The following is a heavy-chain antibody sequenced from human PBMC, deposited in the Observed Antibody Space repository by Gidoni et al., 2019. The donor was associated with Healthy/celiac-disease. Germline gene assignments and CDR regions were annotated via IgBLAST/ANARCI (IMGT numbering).Heavy chain of an antibody. D-gene: IGHD6-13*01. J-gene: IGHJ5*02. V-gene: IGHV4-39*01. Sequence: LEWIGSIYYSGSTYYNPSLKSRVTISVDTSKNQFSLKLSSVTAADTAVYYCARIIGAWQQLVLGWFDPWGQGTLVTVSS. CDR2: IYYSGST. CDR3: ARIIGAWQQLVLGWFDP.